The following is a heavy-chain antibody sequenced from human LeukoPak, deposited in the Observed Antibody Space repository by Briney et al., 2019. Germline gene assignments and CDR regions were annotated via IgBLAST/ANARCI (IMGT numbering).Heavy chain of an antibody. V-gene: IGHV3-30-3*01. CDR1: GFTFSSYA. D-gene: IGHD6-13*01. Sequence: GRSLRLTCAASGFTFSSYAMHWVRQAPGKGLEWMAVISYDGSNKYYADSVKGRFTISRDNSKNTLYLQMNSLRAEDTAVYYCARDRQQLISARLDYWGQGTLVTVSS. J-gene: IGHJ4*02. CDR2: ISYDGSNK. CDR3: ARDRQQLISARLDY.